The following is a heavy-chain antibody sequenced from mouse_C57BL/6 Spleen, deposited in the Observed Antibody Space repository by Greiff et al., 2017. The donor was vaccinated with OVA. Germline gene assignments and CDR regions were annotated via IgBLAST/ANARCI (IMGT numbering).Heavy chain of an antibody. V-gene: IGHV1-55*01. Sequence: QVQLKQPGAELVKPGASVKMSCKASGYTFTSYWITWVKQRPGQGLEWIGDIYPGSGSTNYNEKFKSKATLTVDTSSSTAYMQLSSLTSEDSAVYYCASLWLRRTLVGYYYAMDYWGQGTSVTVSS. D-gene: IGHD2-2*01. J-gene: IGHJ4*01. CDR3: ASLWLRRTLVGYYYAMDY. CDR2: IYPGSGST. CDR1: GYTFTSYW.